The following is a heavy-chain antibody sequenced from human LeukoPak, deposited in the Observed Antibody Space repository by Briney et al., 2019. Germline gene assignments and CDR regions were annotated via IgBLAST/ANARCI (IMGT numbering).Heavy chain of an antibody. CDR3: AKVFADTPMVQAYFDY. D-gene: IGHD5-18*01. J-gene: IGHJ4*02. Sequence: PGGSLRLSCAASGFTFSSYAMSWVRQAPGQGLEWVSVISGSYGTTYYADSVKGRFTISRDNSKNTLYPQMNSLRAEDTAVYYRAKVFADTPMVQAYFDYWGQGTLVTVSS. CDR1: GFTFSSYA. V-gene: IGHV3-23*01. CDR2: ISGSYGTT.